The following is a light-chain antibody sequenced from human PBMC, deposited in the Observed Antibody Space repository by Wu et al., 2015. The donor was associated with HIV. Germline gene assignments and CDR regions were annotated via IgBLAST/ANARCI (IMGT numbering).Light chain of an antibody. Sequence: EIVLTQSPATLSLSPGERATLSCRASQSVSSYLAWYQQKPGQAPRLFIYDASNRATGIPARFSGSGSGTDFTLTISSLEPEDFAVYYCQQRSNWPPTFGP. CDR2: DAS. CDR1: QSVSSY. CDR3: QQRSNWPPT. J-gene: IGKJ3*01. V-gene: IGKV3-11*01.